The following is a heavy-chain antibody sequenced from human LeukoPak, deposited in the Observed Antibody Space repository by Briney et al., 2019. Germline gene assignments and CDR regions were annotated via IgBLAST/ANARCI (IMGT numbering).Heavy chain of an antibody. J-gene: IGHJ6*03. CDR1: GGTFSSYA. Sequence: SVKVSCKASGGTFSSYAISWVRQAPGQGLEWMGGIIPIFGTANYAQKFQGRVTITADESTSTAYMELSSLRSEDTAVYYCARGECRDGYNCGYYYMDVWGKGTTVTVSS. V-gene: IGHV1-69*13. D-gene: IGHD5-24*01. CDR3: ARGECRDGYNCGYYYMDV. CDR2: IIPIFGTA.